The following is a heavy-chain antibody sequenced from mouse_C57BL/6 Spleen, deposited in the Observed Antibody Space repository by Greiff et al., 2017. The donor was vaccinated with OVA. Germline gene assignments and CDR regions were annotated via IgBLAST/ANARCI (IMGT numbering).Heavy chain of an antibody. V-gene: IGHV10-1*01. Sequence: EVKLVESGGGLVQPKGSLKLSCAASGFSFNTYAMNWVRQAPGKGLEWVARIRSKSNNYATYYADSVKDRFTISRDDSESMLYLQMNNLKTEDTAMYYCVRGYYYYYAMDYWGQGTSVTVSS. D-gene: IGHD2-3*01. J-gene: IGHJ4*01. CDR3: VRGYYYYYAMDY. CDR2: IRSKSNNYAT. CDR1: GFSFNTYA.